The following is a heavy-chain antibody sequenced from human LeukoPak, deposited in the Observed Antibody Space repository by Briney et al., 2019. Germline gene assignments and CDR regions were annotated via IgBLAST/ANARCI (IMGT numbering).Heavy chain of an antibody. CDR3: ARREAGTIDY. D-gene: IGHD6-19*01. J-gene: IGHJ4*02. CDR1: GFTFSDHY. V-gene: IGHV3-11*06. CDR2: ISFSHHT. Sequence: PGGSLRLSCAASGFTFSDHYMSWIRQAPGEGLEWISYISFSHHTNYADSVKGRFTISRDNAKNTVYLQMNSLRAEDTAVYYCARREAGTIDYWGQGTLVTVSS.